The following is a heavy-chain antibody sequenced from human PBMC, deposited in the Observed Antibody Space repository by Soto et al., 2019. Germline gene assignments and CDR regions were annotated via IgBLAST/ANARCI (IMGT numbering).Heavy chain of an antibody. CDR2: IDWDDDK. D-gene: IGHD6-19*01. J-gene: IGHJ5*02. V-gene: IGHV2-5*08. CDR1: GFSLSTSGMC. Sequence: SGPTLVNPTQTLTLTCTFSGFSLSTSGMCVSWIRQPPGKALEWLALIDWDDDKRYSPSLKSRLTITKDTSKKQVVLTMTNMDPVDTATYYCAHSVFRVVVAGTKELRWFDPWGQGTLVTVSS. CDR3: AHSVFRVVVAGTKELRWFDP.